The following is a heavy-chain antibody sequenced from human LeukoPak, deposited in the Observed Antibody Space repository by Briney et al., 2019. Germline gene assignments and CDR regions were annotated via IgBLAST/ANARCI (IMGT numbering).Heavy chain of an antibody. D-gene: IGHD6-13*01. J-gene: IGHJ4*02. CDR3: ATKDIAAAGMPLY. V-gene: IGHV3-21*01. CDR1: GVTFSSDS. Sequence: GGSLRLSCAASGVTFSSDSMKWGRDAPGKGLEWVSSICISSRYIYYADSVKGGFTISRDNAKNSLYMQINSLRAEDTAVYYSATKDIAAAGMPLYWGQGTLVTVSS. CDR2: ICISSRYI.